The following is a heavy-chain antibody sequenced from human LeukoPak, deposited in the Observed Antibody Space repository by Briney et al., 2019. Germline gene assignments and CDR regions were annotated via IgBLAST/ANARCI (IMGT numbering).Heavy chain of an antibody. D-gene: IGHD3-9*01. CDR1: GVSISSRSYY. Sequence: SETLSLTCTVSGVSISSRSYYWVWIPQPPGKGLEWIGSIYYSGSTYYNPSLKSRVTISVDTSKNQFSLKLRSVTAADTAVYYCADIYYDILTGYRALDYWGQGTLVTVSS. J-gene: IGHJ4*02. CDR3: ADIYYDILTGYRALDY. CDR2: IYYSGST. V-gene: IGHV4-39*01.